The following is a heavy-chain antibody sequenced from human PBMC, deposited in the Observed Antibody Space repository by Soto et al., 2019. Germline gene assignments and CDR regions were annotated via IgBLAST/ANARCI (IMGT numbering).Heavy chain of an antibody. Sequence: ASETLSLTCSVSGRSMSSNYWSWIRQSPDKGLKWLGYVFYGGTDYNPSLGGRVSMSVETSKSQFSLKLTSVTVADTAVYYCASYRGALYFESWGPGILVTVSS. CDR1: GRSMSSNY. D-gene: IGHD3-16*01. CDR3: ASYRGALYFES. CDR2: VFYGGT. J-gene: IGHJ4*02. V-gene: IGHV4-59*01.